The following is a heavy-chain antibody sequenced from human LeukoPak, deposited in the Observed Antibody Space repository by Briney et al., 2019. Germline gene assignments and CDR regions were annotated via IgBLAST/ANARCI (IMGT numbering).Heavy chain of an antibody. D-gene: IGHD5-18*01. V-gene: IGHV3-30*02. CDR1: GFTFSSYG. J-gene: IGHJ6*02. CDR3: ARDLKLWAFAWSHYYGMDV. Sequence: GGSLRLSCAASGFTFSSYGMHWVRQAPGKGLEWVAFIRYDGSNKYYADSVKGRFTISRDNSKNTLYPQMDSLRPEDTAVYYCARDLKLWAFAWSHYYGMDVWGQGTTVTVSS. CDR2: IRYDGSNK.